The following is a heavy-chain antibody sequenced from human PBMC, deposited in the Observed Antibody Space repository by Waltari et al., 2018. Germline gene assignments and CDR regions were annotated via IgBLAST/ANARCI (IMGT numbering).Heavy chain of an antibody. Sequence: QVQLVQSGAEVRTPGASVRVSCKATGYTFSNYDHHWIRQAPGQGPEWVAMINPSGGGTVYAPKFQDRITVTRDTSTSTVYMELRSLRPEDTAVYYCARAGGGASYPAYWGLGTLVSV. CDR1: GYTFSNYD. V-gene: IGHV1-46*01. CDR2: INPSGGGT. J-gene: IGHJ4*02. CDR3: ARAGGGASYPAY. D-gene: IGHD1-26*01.